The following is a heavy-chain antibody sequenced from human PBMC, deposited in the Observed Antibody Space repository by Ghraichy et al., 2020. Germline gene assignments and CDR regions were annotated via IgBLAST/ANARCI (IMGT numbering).Heavy chain of an antibody. CDR2: ISGSGGST. Sequence: GESLNISCAASGFTFSSYAMSWVRQAPGKGLGWVSAISGSGGSTYYADSVKGRFTISRDNSKNTLYLQMNSLRAEDTAVYYCAKNYDFWSGYVYLYYYMDVWGKGTTVTVSS. D-gene: IGHD3-3*01. CDR1: GFTFSSYA. CDR3: AKNYDFWSGYVYLYYYMDV. J-gene: IGHJ6*03. V-gene: IGHV3-23*01.